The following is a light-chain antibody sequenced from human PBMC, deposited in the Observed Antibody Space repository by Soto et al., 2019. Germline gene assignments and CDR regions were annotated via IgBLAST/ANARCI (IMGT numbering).Light chain of an antibody. V-gene: IGKV3-11*01. J-gene: IGKJ4*01. Sequence: EIVLTQSPATLSLSPGERATLSCRASHSVSSYLAWYQQKPGQAPRLLLYNASNRATGIPARLSGSGSGTDFTLTTSSLEGEDVAVYYCQQRSDWLTFGGGAKGDIK. CDR3: QQRSDWLT. CDR1: HSVSSY. CDR2: NAS.